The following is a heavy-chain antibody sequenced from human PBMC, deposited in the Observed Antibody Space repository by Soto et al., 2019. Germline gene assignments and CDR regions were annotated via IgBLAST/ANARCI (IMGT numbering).Heavy chain of an antibody. CDR1: GFMFNNSA. CDR2: VSDNGGSRGGT. J-gene: IGHJ3*02. Sequence: LRLSCTASGFMFNNSAMTWVRQAPGQGLQWVASVSDNGGSRGGTYYADSVKGRFTISRDNSKNTLYLQLDSLTGADTAVYYCASAKAVVIAALGIWGQGTMVTVSS. V-gene: IGHV3-23*01. CDR3: ASAKAVVIAALGI. D-gene: IGHD2-21*01.